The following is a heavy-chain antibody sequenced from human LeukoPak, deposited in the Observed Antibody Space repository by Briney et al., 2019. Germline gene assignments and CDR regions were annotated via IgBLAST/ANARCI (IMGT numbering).Heavy chain of an antibody. J-gene: IGHJ5*02. Sequence: GGSLRLSCAASGFTFSSYAMSWVRQAPGKGLEWVSGINWNGGSTGYADSVKGRFTISRDNAKNSLYLQMNSLRAEDTALYYCARVGDCSSTSCHLDYWFDPWGQGTLVTVSS. CDR2: INWNGGST. V-gene: IGHV3-20*04. D-gene: IGHD2-2*01. CDR3: ARVGDCSSTSCHLDYWFDP. CDR1: GFTFSSYA.